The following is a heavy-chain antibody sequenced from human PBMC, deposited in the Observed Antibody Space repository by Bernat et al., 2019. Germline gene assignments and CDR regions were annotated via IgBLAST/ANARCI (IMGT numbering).Heavy chain of an antibody. CDR1: GFTFSSYA. CDR2: ISYDGSNK. J-gene: IGHJ4*02. V-gene: IGHV3-30-3*01. CDR3: ARGGELRECDY. Sequence: QVQLVESGGGVVQPGRSLRLSCAASGFTFSSYAMHWVRQAPGKGLEWVAVISYDGSNKYYADSVKGRFTISRDNSKNTLYLQMNSLRAEDTAVYYCARGGELRECDYWGQGTLVTVSS. D-gene: IGHD1-26*01.